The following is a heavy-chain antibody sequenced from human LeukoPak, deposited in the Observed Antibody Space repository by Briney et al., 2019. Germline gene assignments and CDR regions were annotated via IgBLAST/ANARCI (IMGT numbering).Heavy chain of an antibody. CDR3: ARDRRGWGTARSSSWYVATDDAFDI. Sequence: ASVKVSCKASGGTFSSYAISWVRQAPGQGLEWMGGIIPIFGTANYAQKFQGRVTITADESTSTAYMELSSLRSEDTAVYYCARDRRGWGTARSSSWYVATDDAFDIWGQGTMVTVSS. CDR2: IIPIFGTA. D-gene: IGHD6-13*01. CDR1: GGTFSSYA. J-gene: IGHJ3*02. V-gene: IGHV1-69*13.